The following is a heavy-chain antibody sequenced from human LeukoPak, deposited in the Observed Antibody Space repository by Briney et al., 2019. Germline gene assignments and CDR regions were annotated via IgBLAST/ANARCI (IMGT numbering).Heavy chain of an antibody. D-gene: IGHD3-10*01. V-gene: IGHV4-59*13. J-gene: IGHJ4*02. CDR1: VDSLSSYY. Sequence: PSEPLSLTCTVSVDSLSSYYWSWIPQPPGKGLEWIGYINYSRSTKYNTSLKSRVTISVDTSKSQFSLKLSSVTAADTAVYYWASGMSMVRGVIANFDYWGQGTLVTVSS. CDR2: INYSRST. CDR3: ASGMSMVRGVIANFDY.